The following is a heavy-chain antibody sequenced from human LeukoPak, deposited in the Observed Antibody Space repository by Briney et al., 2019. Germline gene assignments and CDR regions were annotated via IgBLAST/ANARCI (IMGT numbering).Heavy chain of an antibody. CDR2: IIPIFGTA. Sequence: ASVKVSCKASEGTFSSYAISWVRQAPGQGLEWMGGIIPIFGTANYAQKFQGRVTITADKSTSTAYMELSSLRSEDTAVYYCARGAPWDYDEYYYYMDVWGKGTTVTISS. D-gene: IGHD4-17*01. CDR1: EGTFSSYA. V-gene: IGHV1-69*06. J-gene: IGHJ6*03. CDR3: ARGAPWDYDEYYYYMDV.